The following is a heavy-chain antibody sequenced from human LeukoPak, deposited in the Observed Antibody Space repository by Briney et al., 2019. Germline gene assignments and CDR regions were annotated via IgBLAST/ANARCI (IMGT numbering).Heavy chain of an antibody. V-gene: IGHV4-34*01. D-gene: IGHD3-22*01. CDR3: ARGSYFFGSSGHDY. J-gene: IGHJ4*02. CDR1: GGSFSGYY. Sequence: SETLSLTCAVYGGSFSGYYWTWIRQPPGKGLEWIGQIHHSGSTTYTPSLASRVTMSVDTSNNQFSLKLRSVTAADTAVYFCARGSYFFGSSGHDYWGQGTLITVSS. CDR2: IHHSGST.